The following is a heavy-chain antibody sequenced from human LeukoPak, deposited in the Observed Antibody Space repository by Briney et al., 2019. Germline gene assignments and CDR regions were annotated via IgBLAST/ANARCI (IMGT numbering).Heavy chain of an antibody. V-gene: IGHV3-66*01. CDR2: IYSGGST. D-gene: IGHD4-17*01. Sequence: PGGSLRLSCAASGFTVSNNYMSWVRQAPGKGLEWVSVIYSGGSTYYADSVKGRFTISRDNSKNTLYLQMNSLRAEDTAVYYCARSTVTTAYGMDVWGQGTTVTVSS. CDR1: GFTVSNNY. J-gene: IGHJ6*02. CDR3: ARSTVTTAYGMDV.